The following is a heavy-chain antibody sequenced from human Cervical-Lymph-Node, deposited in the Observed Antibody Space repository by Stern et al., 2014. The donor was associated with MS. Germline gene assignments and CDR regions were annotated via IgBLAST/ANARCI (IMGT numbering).Heavy chain of an antibody. CDR3: AKDPYQMRISTGSRWADY. D-gene: IGHD1-1*01. Sequence: VQLVESGGGVVQPGRSLRISCAASGITFSTYGMHWVRQAPGKGLEWVAVISYDGNHKYYADSVKGRFTISRDNSKNTLHLQMSSLQAEDTAVYYCAKDPYQMRISTGSRWADYWGQGTMVIVSS. CDR1: GITFSTYG. V-gene: IGHV3-30*18. CDR2: ISYDGNHK. J-gene: IGHJ4*02.